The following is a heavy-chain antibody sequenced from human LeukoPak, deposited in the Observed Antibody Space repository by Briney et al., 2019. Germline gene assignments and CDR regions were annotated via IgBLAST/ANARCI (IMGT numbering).Heavy chain of an antibody. D-gene: IGHD6-19*01. J-gene: IGHJ5*02. Sequence: SQTLSLTSAISGDSVSSNSAAWNWIRQSPSRGLEWLGRTYYRSKWYNDYAVSVKSRITINPDTSKNQFSLQLNSVTPEDTAVYYCARDLLSGRRSPYNWFDPWGQGTLVTVSS. V-gene: IGHV6-1*01. CDR2: TYYRSKWYN. CDR1: GDSVSSNSAA. CDR3: ARDLLSGRRSPYNWFDP.